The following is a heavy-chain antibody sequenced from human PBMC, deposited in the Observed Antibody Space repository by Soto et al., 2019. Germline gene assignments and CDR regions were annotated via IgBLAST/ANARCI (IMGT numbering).Heavy chain of an antibody. D-gene: IGHD2-15*01. J-gene: IGHJ4*02. Sequence: QVQLVQSGAEVKKPGASVKVSCKASGYTFTSYYMHWVRQAPGQGLEWMGIINPTSSTSYAQKFQGRVTMTRDTSPSTGDVELISLRSEDAAVYYCARVYCSGGSCYGIDYWGQGTLVTVSS. V-gene: IGHV1-46*01. CDR3: ARVYCSGGSCYGIDY. CDR1: GYTFTSYY. CDR2: INPTSST.